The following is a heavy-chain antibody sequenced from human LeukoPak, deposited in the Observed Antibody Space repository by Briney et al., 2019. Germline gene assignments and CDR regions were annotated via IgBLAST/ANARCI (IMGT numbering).Heavy chain of an antibody. CDR2: IYHSGSP. J-gene: IGHJ6*03. D-gene: IGHD2-15*01. CDR1: GYSISSGYY. Sequence: PSETLSLTCTVSGYSISSGYYWDWIRQPPGKGLEWIGSIYHSGSPYYNSSLKSRVTISVDTSKNQFSLKLSSVTAADTAVYYCAREGRYCGGSRCTYIDICGKKTTVTASS. V-gene: IGHV4-38-2*02. CDR3: AREGRYCGGSRCTYIDI.